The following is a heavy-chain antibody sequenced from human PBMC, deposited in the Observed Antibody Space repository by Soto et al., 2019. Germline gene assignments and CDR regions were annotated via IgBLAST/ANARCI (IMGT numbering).Heavy chain of an antibody. D-gene: IGHD3-22*01. V-gene: IGHV1-18*01. CDR3: ARGEIRYSSGYRSDY. J-gene: IGHJ4*02. CDR2: ISAYNGNT. CDR1: GYTFTSYG. Sequence: AASVKVSCKASGYTFTSYGISWVRQAPGQGLEWMGWISAYNGNTNYAQKLQGRVTMTTDTSTSTAYMELRSLRSEDTAVYYCARGEIRYSSGYRSDYWGQGTLVTVSS.